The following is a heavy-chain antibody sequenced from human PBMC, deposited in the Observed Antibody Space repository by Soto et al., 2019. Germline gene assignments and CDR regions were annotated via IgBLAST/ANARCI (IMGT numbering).Heavy chain of an antibody. CDR2: IYYSGST. D-gene: IGHD1-1*01. V-gene: IGHV4-31*03. J-gene: IGHJ3*02. CDR3: ARDRINNEDAFDI. CDR1: GGSISSGGYY. Sequence: SETLSLTCTVSGGSISSGGYYWSWIRQHPGKGLEWIGYIYYSGSTYYNPSLKSRVTISVDTSKNQFSLKLSSVTAADTAVYYCARDRINNEDAFDIWGQGTMVTVSS.